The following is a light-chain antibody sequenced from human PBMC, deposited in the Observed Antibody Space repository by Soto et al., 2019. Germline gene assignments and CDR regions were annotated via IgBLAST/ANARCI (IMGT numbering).Light chain of an antibody. CDR3: LQGTHWPYT. V-gene: IGKV2-30*01. J-gene: IGKJ2*01. CDR2: KAS. Sequence: DVVMTQSPLSLSVTLGQPASISCRSTQSLVYSDGSAYLNWFHQRPGQSPRRLIYKASNRGSGDTDRCSGSGSGTDFTLMSSRVEAEDVGVYYCLQGTHWPYTFGQGTKLEIK. CDR1: QSLVYSDGSAY.